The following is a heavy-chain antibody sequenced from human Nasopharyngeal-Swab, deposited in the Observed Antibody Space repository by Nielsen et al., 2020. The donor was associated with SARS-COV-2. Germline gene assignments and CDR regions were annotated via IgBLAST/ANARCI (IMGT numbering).Heavy chain of an antibody. Sequence: GGSLRLSCAASGFTFSSYAMHWVRQAPGKGLEWVAVISYDGSNKYYADSVKGRFTISRDNSKNTLYLQMNSLRAEDTAVYYSARNYYDSSDAFDIWGQGTMVTVSS. CDR3: ARNYYDSSDAFDI. CDR2: ISYDGSNK. D-gene: IGHD3-22*01. CDR1: GFTFSSYA. J-gene: IGHJ3*02. V-gene: IGHV3-30-3*01.